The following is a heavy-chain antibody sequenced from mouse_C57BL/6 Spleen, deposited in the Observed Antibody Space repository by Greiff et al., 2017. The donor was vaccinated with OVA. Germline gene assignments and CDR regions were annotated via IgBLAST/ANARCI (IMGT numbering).Heavy chain of an antibody. CDR3: AGRPNYGNYGAKDY. CDR2: INPNYGTT. D-gene: IGHD2-1*01. CDR1: GYSFTDYN. Sequence: VQLQQSGPELVKPGASVKISCKASGYSFTDYNMNWVKQSTGKSLEWIGVINPNYGTTSYNQKFKGKATMTVDQSSSTAYMQLNSLTSEDSAVYYCAGRPNYGNYGAKDYWGQGTSVTVSS. V-gene: IGHV1-39*01. J-gene: IGHJ4*01.